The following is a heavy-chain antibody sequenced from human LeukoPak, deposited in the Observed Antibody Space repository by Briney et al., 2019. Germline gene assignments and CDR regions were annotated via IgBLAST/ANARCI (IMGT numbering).Heavy chain of an antibody. V-gene: IGHV3-53*01. CDR2: IYSGGST. Sequence: GGSLRLSCAASGFTVSSNYMSWVRQAPGKGLEWVSGIYSGGSTYYADSVKGRFTTSRDNSKNTLYLQMNSLRAEDTAVYYCARVDVEGYYFNYWGQGTLVTVSS. D-gene: IGHD3/OR15-3a*01. CDR1: GFTVSSNY. J-gene: IGHJ4*02. CDR3: ARVDVEGYYFNY.